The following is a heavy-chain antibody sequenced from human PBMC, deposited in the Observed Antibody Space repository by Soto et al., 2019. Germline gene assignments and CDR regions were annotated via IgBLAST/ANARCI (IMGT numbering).Heavy chain of an antibody. Sequence: TLSLTCVVSGWTIRSTDWWTWVRQPPGKGLEWIGEIFQSGSTNYTPSLESRVTISVDKSKNQFSLTLTSVTAADTAVYFWAGGRVRYGRAGSLYDPSGQRIPVTDSS. CDR1: GWTIRSTDW. D-gene: IGHD3-16*01. CDR3: AGGRVRYGRAGSLYDP. V-gene: IGHV4-4*01. J-gene: IGHJ5*02. CDR2: IFQSGST.